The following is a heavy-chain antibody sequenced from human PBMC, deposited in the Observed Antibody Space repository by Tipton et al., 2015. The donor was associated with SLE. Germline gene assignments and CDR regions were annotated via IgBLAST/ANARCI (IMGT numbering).Heavy chain of an antibody. Sequence: TLSLTCTVSGGSISSYYWSWIRQPPGKGLEWIGYIYYSGSTNYNPSLKSRVTISVDTSKNQFSLKLSSVTAADTAVYYCASALYNWSDMGVAFDIWGQGTLVTVSS. CDR2: IYYSGST. CDR3: ASALYNWSDMGVAFDI. CDR1: GGSISSYY. V-gene: IGHV4-59*01. J-gene: IGHJ3*02. D-gene: IGHD1-20*01.